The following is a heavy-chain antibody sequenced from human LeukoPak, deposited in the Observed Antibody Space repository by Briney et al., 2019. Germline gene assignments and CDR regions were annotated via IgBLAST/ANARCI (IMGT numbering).Heavy chain of an antibody. CDR1: GFTFSSYW. CDR2: INQYGTEK. CDR3: ARMGGYCSSTSCYANWFDP. D-gene: IGHD2-2*01. J-gene: IGHJ5*02. V-gene: IGHV3-7*02. Sequence: PGGSLRLSCAVSGFTFSSYWMSWVRQAPGKGLEWVAKINQYGTEKYYVDSVKGRFTISRDNSKNTLYLQINSLRVEDTAVYYCARMGGYCSSTSCYANWFDPWGQGTLVTVSS.